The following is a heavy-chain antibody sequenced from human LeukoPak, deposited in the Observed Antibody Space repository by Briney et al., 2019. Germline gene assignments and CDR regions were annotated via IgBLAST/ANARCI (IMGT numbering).Heavy chain of an antibody. CDR3: AREEDTAMALGDY. CDR1: GYSLSSGYY. D-gene: IGHD5-18*01. CDR2: IYHSGST. J-gene: IGHJ4*02. Sequence: KPSETLSLTCTVSGYSLSSGYYWGWIRQPPGKGLEWIGSIYHSGSTYYNPSLKSRVTISVDTSKNQFSLKLSSATAADTAVYYCAREEDTAMALGDYWGQGTLVTVSS. V-gene: IGHV4-38-2*02.